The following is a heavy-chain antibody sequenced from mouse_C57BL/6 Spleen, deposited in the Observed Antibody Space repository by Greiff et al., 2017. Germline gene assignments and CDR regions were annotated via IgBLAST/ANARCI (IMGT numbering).Heavy chain of an antibody. CDR2: INPNYGTT. CDR1: GYSFTDYN. V-gene: IGHV1-39*01. J-gene: IGHJ4*01. CDR3: ARRESYDYDNYAMAY. D-gene: IGHD2-4*01. Sequence: VQLQQSGTELVKPGASVKISCKASGYSFTDYNMNWVKQSNGKSLEWIGVINPNYGTTSYNQKFKGKATLTVDQSSSTAYMQLNSLTSEDSAVYYCARRESYDYDNYAMAYWSQGTSVTVSS.